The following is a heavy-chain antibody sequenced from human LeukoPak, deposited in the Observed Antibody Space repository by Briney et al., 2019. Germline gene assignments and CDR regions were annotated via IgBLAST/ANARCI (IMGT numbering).Heavy chain of an antibody. V-gene: IGHV3-48*01. CDR1: EFTFSSYS. CDR3: AKDREPGIAAAGTVSDY. J-gene: IGHJ4*02. CDR2: ISSSSSTI. D-gene: IGHD6-13*01. Sequence: GGSLRLSCAASEFTFSSYSMNWVRQAPGKGLEWVSYISSSSSTIYYADSVKGRFTISRDSSKNTLYLQMNSLRAEDTAIYYCAKDREPGIAAAGTVSDYWGQGTLVTVSS.